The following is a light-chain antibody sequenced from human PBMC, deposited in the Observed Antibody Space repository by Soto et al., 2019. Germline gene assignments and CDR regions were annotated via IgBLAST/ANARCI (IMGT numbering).Light chain of an antibody. CDR3: QSYDSSLSAVV. V-gene: IGLV1-40*01. J-gene: IGLJ2*01. CDR1: XXNIGAGYD. Sequence: QAVXTQPPSVSGAPGQXVXISXXXSXXNIGAGYDVHWYQQLPGTAPKLLIYGNSNRPSGVPDRFSGSKSGTSASLAITGLQAEDEADYYCQSYDSSLSAVVFXGGTKLTVL. CDR2: GNS.